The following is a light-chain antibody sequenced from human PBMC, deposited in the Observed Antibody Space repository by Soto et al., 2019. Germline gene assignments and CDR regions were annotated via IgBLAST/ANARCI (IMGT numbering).Light chain of an antibody. J-gene: IGKJ2*01. CDR1: QSVGTY. V-gene: IGKV1-39*01. CDR2: AAS. Sequence: DIQMTQSPSSLSASVGDRVTITCRASQSVGTYLNWYQHKAGKVPQLLIYAASHLQRGVPSRFSGTGTGTDFTLTISSLQPEDFAAYYCQQSYSPIMYTFGQGTKLEIK. CDR3: QQSYSPIMYT.